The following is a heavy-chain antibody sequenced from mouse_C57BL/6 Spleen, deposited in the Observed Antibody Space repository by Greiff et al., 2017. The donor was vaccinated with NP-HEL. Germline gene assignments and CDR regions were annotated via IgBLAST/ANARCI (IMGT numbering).Heavy chain of an antibody. CDR1: GYTFTSYW. V-gene: IGHV1-55*01. Sequence: QVQLQQPGAELVKPGASVKMSCKASGYTFTSYWITWVKQRPGQGLEWIGDIYPGSGSTNYNEKFKSKATLTVDTSSSTAYMQLSSLTCEDSAVYYCARERGSRGWFAYWGQGTLVTVSA. CDR2: IYPGSGST. J-gene: IGHJ3*01. D-gene: IGHD1-1*01. CDR3: ARERGSRGWFAY.